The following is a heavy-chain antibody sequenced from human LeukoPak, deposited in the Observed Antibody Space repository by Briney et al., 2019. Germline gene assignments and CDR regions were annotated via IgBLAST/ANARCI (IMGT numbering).Heavy chain of an antibody. J-gene: IGHJ5*02. V-gene: IGHV1-2*02. CDR1: GYTVSGYH. Sequence: SVKVSCKASGYTVSGYHIHWIRQAPGQGLEWMGWINPNNGDTDYAQKFQGRVTLTRDTSINTAYMELNRLRSDDTAVYYCARDRNLWFGELSWFDPWGQGTLVTVSS. CDR2: INPNNGDT. CDR3: ARDRNLWFGELSWFDP. D-gene: IGHD3-10*01.